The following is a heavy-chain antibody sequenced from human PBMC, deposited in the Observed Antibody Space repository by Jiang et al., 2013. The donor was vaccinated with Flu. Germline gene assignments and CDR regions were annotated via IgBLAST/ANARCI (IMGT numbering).Heavy chain of an antibody. J-gene: IGHJ4*02. CDR2: TYYRSKWYN. V-gene: IGHV6-1*01. CDR1: GDSVSSNSAA. Sequence: SQTLSLTCAISGDSVSSNSAAWNWIRQSPSRGLEWLGRTYYRSKWYNDYAVSVKSRITIDPDISKNQFSLHLNSVTPEDSAVYYCARVITTSDLYFDYWGQGTLVTVS. D-gene: IGHD1/OR15-1a*01. CDR3: ARVITTSDLYFDY.